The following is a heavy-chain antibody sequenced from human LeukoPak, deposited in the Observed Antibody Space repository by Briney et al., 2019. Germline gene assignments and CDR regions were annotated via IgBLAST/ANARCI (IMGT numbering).Heavy chain of an antibody. J-gene: IGHJ4*02. D-gene: IGHD3-10*01. CDR3: ASYYNVVFDY. CDR2: INLGGST. CDR1: GGSFIGSY. V-gene: IGHV4-34*01. Sequence: PSETLSLTCAVYGGSFIGSYCSWIRQPPGKGLEWIGQINLGGSTDYNPSLKSRVTISVDSSKNQFSLKLSSVTAADTAVYYCASYYNVVFDYWGQGTLVTVSS.